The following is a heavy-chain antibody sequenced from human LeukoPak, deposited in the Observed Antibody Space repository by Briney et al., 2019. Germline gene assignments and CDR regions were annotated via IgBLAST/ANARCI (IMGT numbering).Heavy chain of an antibody. D-gene: IGHD6-19*01. J-gene: IGHJ4*02. V-gene: IGHV3-30-3*01. Sequence: GRSLRLSCAASGFTFSSYAMHWVRQAPGKGLEWVAVISYGGSTYYADSVKGRFTISRDNSKNTLYLQMNSLRAEDTAVYYCAKARWEYSSGWWGIFDYWGQGTLVTVSS. CDR1: GFTFSSYA. CDR3: AKARWEYSSGWWGIFDY. CDR2: ISYGGST.